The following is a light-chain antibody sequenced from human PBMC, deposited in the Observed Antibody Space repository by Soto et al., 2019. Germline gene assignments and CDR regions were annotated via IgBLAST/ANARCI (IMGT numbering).Light chain of an antibody. Sequence: ELVLTRSPATLSLSPGEIATLPCRASQSVSSNLAWYQQKPGQSPRLLIYGASTRATGIPARFSGGGSGTEFTLTISSLQSEDFAVYYCQQYNNWPPITFGQGTRLEIK. J-gene: IGKJ5*01. CDR3: QQYNNWPPIT. V-gene: IGKV3-15*01. CDR1: QSVSSN. CDR2: GAS.